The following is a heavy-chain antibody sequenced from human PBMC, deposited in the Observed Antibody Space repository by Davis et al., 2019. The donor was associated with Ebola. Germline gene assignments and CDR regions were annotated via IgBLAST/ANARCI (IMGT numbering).Heavy chain of an antibody. CDR1: GGSINSHY. D-gene: IGHD2-15*01. V-gene: IGHV4-4*07. CDR3: VRDGCPGGSCYCGDY. J-gene: IGHJ4*02. CDR2: IYTSGRT. Sequence: PSETLSLTCTVSGGSINSHYWSWIRQPAGKGLEWIGRIYTSGRTNYNPSLKSRVTMSVDTSKNQFSLRLSSVTAADTAVYYCVRDGCPGGSCYCGDYWGQGTLVTVSS.